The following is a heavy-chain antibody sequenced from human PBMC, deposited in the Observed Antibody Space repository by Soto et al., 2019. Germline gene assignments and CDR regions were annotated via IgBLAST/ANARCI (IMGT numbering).Heavy chain of an antibody. CDR2: ISSSSSYI. Sequence: EVQLVESGGGLVKPGGSLRLSCAASGFTFSSYSMNWVRQAPGKGLEWVSSISSSSSYIHYADSVKGRFTISRDNAKNSLYLQMNSLRAEDTAVYYCAREESTYYYASGSYLYYFDYWGQGTLVTVSS. D-gene: IGHD3-10*01. V-gene: IGHV3-21*01. CDR1: GFTFSSYS. J-gene: IGHJ4*02. CDR3: AREESTYYYASGSYLYYFDY.